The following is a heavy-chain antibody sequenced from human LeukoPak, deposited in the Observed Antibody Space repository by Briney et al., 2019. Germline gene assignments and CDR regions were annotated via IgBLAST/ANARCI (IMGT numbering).Heavy chain of an antibody. CDR3: KRGIKSPGSRSYYTQRLQYFDY. CDR2: IKQDGSEK. D-gene: IGHD3-10*01. CDR1: GFTFSSYW. Sequence: GGSLRLSCAASGFTFSSYWMSWVRQAPGKGLEWVPNIKQDGSEKCYVDSVKARLTVSRDNAKNSLNVQLNTLRAKDTAVCYCKRGIKSPGSRSYYTQRLQYFDYSGHGTLVT. V-gene: IGHV3-7*01. J-gene: IGHJ4*01.